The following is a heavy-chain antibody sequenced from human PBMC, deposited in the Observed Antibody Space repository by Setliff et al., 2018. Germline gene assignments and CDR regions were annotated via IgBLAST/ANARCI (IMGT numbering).Heavy chain of an antibody. CDR3: ARNSIGYYFDP. J-gene: IGHJ5*02. CDR2: ISGTGGNT. CDR1: GFTFSDHY. D-gene: IGHD3-22*01. V-gene: IGHV3-23*01. Sequence: GGSLRLSCAASGFTFSDHYMDWVRQAPGKGLEWVSSISGTGGNTYHADSVKGRFTISRDNSKNTLYLQMIRLRAEDTAVYYCARNSIGYYFDPWGQGTLVTVSS.